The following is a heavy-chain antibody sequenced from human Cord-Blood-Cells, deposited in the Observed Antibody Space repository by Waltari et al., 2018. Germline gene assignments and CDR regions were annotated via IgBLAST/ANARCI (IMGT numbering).Heavy chain of an antibody. V-gene: IGHV3-23*01. CDR2: MIGSGGST. CDR1: GFTFRSYA. J-gene: IGHJ4*02. Sequence: EVQLLESGGGLVQPGGSLRLSCAASGFTFRSYAMSWVRQAPGKGLEWVSAMIGSGGSTYYDDSVKGRFTISRDNSKNTLYLQMSSLRAEDTAVYYCAKVKRQLVHYWGQGTLVTVSS. D-gene: IGHD6-6*01. CDR3: AKVKRQLVHY.